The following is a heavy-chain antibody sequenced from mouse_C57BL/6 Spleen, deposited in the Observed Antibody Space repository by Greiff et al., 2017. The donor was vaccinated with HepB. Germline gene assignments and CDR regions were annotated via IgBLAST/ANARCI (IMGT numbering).Heavy chain of an antibody. V-gene: IGHV5-17*01. D-gene: IGHD2-2*01. CDR1: GFTFSDYG. Sequence: EVKLVESGGGLVKPGGSLKLSCAASGFTFSDYGMHWVRQAPEKGLEWVAYISSGSSTIYYADTVKGRFTISRDNAKNTLFLQMTSLRSEDTAMYYCASGLTFAYWGQGTLVTVSA. J-gene: IGHJ3*01. CDR3: ASGLTFAY. CDR2: ISSGSSTI.